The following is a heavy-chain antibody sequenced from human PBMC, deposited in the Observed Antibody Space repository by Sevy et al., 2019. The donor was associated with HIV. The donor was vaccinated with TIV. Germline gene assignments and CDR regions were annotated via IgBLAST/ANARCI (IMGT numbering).Heavy chain of an antibody. V-gene: IGHV3-30*02. Sequence: GGSLRLSCTASGFTFSNYYMHWVRQAPGKGLEWVALIRHDGYEEFYLDSVRGRFTISRDNSENTLYLQMNSLRGEDTALYYCAKENVAGNGGALDLWGQGTMVTVSS. J-gene: IGHJ3*01. CDR1: GFTFSNYY. CDR2: IRHDGYEE. CDR3: AKENVAGNGGALDL. D-gene: IGHD3-10*01.